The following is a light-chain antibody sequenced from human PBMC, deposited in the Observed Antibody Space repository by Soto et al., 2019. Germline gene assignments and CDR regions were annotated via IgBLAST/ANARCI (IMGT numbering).Light chain of an antibody. V-gene: IGKV1-33*01. CDR2: GAS. CDR1: QDIRKY. Sequence: DIQMTQSPSSLSASVGDRVTITCQASQDIRKYLSWYQQKPGGAPKLLIYGASNLETGGPSRFSGSGYWTDFTFTISSLQPEDIATYYCQHYDHLPPFTFGPGTKVAIK. CDR3: QHYDHLPPFT. J-gene: IGKJ3*01.